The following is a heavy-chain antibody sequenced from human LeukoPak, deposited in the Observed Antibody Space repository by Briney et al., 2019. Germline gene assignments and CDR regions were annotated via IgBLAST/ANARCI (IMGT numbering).Heavy chain of an antibody. D-gene: IGHD2-8*01. Sequence: SETLSLTCTVSGGSISSSSYYWGWIRQPPGKGLEWIGSIYYSGSTYYNPSLKSRVTISVDKSKNQFSLKLSSVTAADTAVYYCARTLMGPMDVWGKGTTVTVSS. CDR2: IYYSGST. CDR3: ARTLMGPMDV. V-gene: IGHV4-39*07. J-gene: IGHJ6*03. CDR1: GGSISSSSYY.